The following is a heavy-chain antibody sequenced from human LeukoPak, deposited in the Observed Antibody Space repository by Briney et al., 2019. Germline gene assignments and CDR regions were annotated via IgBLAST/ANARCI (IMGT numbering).Heavy chain of an antibody. CDR1: GFTFSSYG. CDR3: AKDYYDYVWGSYRYGYYYYYYMDV. CDR2: IRYDGSNK. D-gene: IGHD3-16*02. V-gene: IGHV3-30*02. Sequence: GGSLRLSCAASGFTFSSYGMHWVRQAPGKGLEWVAFIRYDGSNKYYADSVKGRFTISRDNSKNTLYLQMNSLRAEDTAVYYCAKDYYDYVWGSYRYGYYYYYYMDVWGKGPGVSVSS. J-gene: IGHJ6*03.